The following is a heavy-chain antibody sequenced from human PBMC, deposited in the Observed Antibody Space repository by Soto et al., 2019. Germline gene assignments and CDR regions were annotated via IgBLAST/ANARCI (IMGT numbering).Heavy chain of an antibody. CDR2: ISGSGGST. D-gene: IGHD1-26*01. Sequence: PGGSLRLSCAASGLTFSNYAMSWVRQAPGKGLEWVSSISGSGGSTHYADSVKGRFTISRDNSKNTLYLQMNSLRAEDTAVYYCAKEDVGGYYYSGLWGQGTLVTVSS. J-gene: IGHJ4*02. CDR1: GLTFSNYA. CDR3: AKEDVGGYYYSGL. V-gene: IGHV3-23*01.